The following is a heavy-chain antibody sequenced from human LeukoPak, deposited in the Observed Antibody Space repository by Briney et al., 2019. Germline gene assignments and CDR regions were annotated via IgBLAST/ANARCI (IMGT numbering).Heavy chain of an antibody. Sequence: ASVKVSCKASGYTFTGYYMHWVRQAPGQGLEWMGWINPNSGGTNYAQKFQGRVTMTRDTSISTAYMELSRLRSDDTAVYYCARHRFRWFGELLPKAYNWFDPWGQGTLVTVSS. J-gene: IGHJ5*02. CDR2: INPNSGGT. CDR3: ARHRFRWFGELLPKAYNWFDP. V-gene: IGHV1-2*02. D-gene: IGHD3-10*01. CDR1: GYTFTGYY.